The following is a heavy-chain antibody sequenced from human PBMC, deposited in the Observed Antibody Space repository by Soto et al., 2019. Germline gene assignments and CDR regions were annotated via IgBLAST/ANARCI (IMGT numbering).Heavy chain of an antibody. CDR2: INPNSGGT. CDR1: GYTFTGYY. Sequence: ASVKVSCKASGYTFTGYYMHWVRQAPGQGLEWMGWINPNSGGTNYAQKFQGRVTMTRDTSISTAYMELSRLRSDDTAVYYCARVVVAATLSYYYYRMDVWGQGTPVTVYS. V-gene: IGHV1-2*02. D-gene: IGHD2-15*01. CDR3: ARVVVAATLSYYYYRMDV. J-gene: IGHJ6*02.